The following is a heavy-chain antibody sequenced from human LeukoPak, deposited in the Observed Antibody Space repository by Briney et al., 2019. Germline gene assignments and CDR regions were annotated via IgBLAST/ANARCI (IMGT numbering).Heavy chain of an antibody. CDR1: GGSISSGDYS. Sequence: SETLSLTCTVSGGSISSGDYSWSWIRQPPGKGLEWIGSIYYSGSTNYNPSLKSRVTISIDTSKNQFSLKLTSVTAADTAVYYCARGGRIVGSTSLFDYWGQGTLVTVSS. J-gene: IGHJ4*02. CDR2: IYYSGST. CDR3: ARGGRIVGSTSLFDY. D-gene: IGHD2-2*01. V-gene: IGHV4-30-4*01.